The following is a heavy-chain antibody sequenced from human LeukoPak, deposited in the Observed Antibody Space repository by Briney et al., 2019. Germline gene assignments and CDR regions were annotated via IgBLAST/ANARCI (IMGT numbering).Heavy chain of an antibody. CDR3: AKWGDYDVLTGYYDPDY. D-gene: IGHD3-9*01. J-gene: IGHJ4*02. V-gene: IGHV3-23*01. Sequence: GASLRLSCAASGFTFSNYAMSWVRQAPGKGLEWVSAITGSGGGTYYADSVKARFTISRDNSKNTLYLQMNSLRAEDTAVYYCAKWGDYDVLTGYYDPDYWGQGTLVTVSS. CDR1: GFTFSNYA. CDR2: ITGSGGGT.